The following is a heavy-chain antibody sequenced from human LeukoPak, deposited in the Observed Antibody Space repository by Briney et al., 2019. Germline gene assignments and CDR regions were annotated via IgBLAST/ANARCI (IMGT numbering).Heavy chain of an antibody. Sequence: ASVKVSCKASGYTFTGYYMHWVRQAPGQGLEWMGWINPNSGDTNSAQKFQGRVTMTRDTSINTAYMELSRLRSDDTAMYCCARDGNFDYWGQGTLVTVSS. CDR1: GYTFTGYY. CDR3: ARDGNFDY. V-gene: IGHV1-2*02. CDR2: INPNSGDT. J-gene: IGHJ4*02. D-gene: IGHD1-1*01.